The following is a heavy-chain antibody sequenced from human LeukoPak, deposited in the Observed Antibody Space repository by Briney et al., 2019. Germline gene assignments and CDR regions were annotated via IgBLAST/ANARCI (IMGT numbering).Heavy chain of an antibody. CDR2: INPNSGGT. Sequence: KPGASVKVSCKASGYTFTGCYMHWVRQAPGQGLEWMGWINPNSGGTNYAQKFQGRVTMTRDTSISTAYMELSRLRSDDTAVYYCARANRITMVRGTMSYWGQGTLVTVSS. CDR3: ARANRITMVRGTMSY. J-gene: IGHJ4*02. CDR1: GYTFTGCY. D-gene: IGHD3-10*01. V-gene: IGHV1-2*02.